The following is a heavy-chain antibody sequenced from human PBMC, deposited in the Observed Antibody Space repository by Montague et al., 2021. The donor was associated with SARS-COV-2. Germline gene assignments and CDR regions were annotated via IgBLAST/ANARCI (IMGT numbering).Heavy chain of an antibody. CDR2: IYSGSSST. D-gene: IGHD3-22*01. CDR3: AKGFQPYAYESSGFYTFDY. V-gene: IGHV3-23*03. J-gene: IGHJ4*02. Sequence: SLRLSCAASGFTSNNYAMSWVRQAPGKGLEWVSVIYSGSSSTWYADSVKGRFTISRDNPKNTLYLHMNSLRVDDTAVYYCAKGFQPYAYESSGFYTFDYWGQGTLVTVSS. CDR1: GFTSNNYA.